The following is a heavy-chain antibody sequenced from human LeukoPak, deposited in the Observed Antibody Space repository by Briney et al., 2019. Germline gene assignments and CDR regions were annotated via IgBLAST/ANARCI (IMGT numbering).Heavy chain of an antibody. CDR1: GFTSSNYA. V-gene: IGHV3-30*18. J-gene: IGHJ4*02. CDR3: AKDKAESYLFDY. CDR2: TSYDESDK. D-gene: IGHD3-16*02. Sequence: GRSLRLSCAASGFTSSNYAMHWVRQAPGKGPEWVAVTSYDESDKYYADSVKGRFTISRDNSKNTLYLHMNSLRAEDTAVYYCAKDKAESYLFDYWGQGTLVTVSP.